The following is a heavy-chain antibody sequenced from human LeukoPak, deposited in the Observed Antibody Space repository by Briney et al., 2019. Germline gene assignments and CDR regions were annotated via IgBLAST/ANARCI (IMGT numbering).Heavy chain of an antibody. Sequence: KPSETLSLTCAVYGGSFSGYYWSWIRQPPGKGLEWIGEINHSGSTNYNPSLKSRVTISVDTSKNQFSLKLSSVTAADTAVYYCATSRRFGEDYFDYWGQGTLVTVSS. V-gene: IGHV4-34*01. CDR3: ATSRRFGEDYFDY. CDR2: INHSGST. D-gene: IGHD3-3*01. CDR1: GGSFSGYY. J-gene: IGHJ4*02.